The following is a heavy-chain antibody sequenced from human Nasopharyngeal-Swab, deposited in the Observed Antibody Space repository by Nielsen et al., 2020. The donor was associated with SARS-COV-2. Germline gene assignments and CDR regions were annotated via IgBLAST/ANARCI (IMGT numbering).Heavy chain of an antibody. CDR2: ISSSSSTI. J-gene: IGHJ4*02. CDR1: GFTFSSYS. D-gene: IGHD3-22*01. Sequence: GGSPRLSCAASGFTFSSYSMNWVRQAPGKGLEWVSYISSSSSTIYYADSVKGRFTISRDNAKNSLYLQMNSLRAEDTAVYYCARADRITMIVVAIDYWGQGTLVTVSS. CDR3: ARADRITMIVVAIDY. V-gene: IGHV3-48*01.